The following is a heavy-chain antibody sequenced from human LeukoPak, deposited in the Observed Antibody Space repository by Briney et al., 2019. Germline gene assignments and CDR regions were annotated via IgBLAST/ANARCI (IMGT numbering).Heavy chain of an antibody. J-gene: IGHJ4*02. CDR1: GYTFTSYY. CDR2: INPSGGST. D-gene: IGHD3-10*01. V-gene: IGHV1-46*01. CDR3: ASSVGYYYGLGSYFSSDY. Sequence: ASVKVSCKASGYTFTSYYMHWVRQAPGQGLEWMGIINPSGGSTSYAQKFQGRVTMTRDTSTSTVYMELSSLRSEDTAVYYCASSVGYYYGLGSYFSSDYWGQGTLVTVSS.